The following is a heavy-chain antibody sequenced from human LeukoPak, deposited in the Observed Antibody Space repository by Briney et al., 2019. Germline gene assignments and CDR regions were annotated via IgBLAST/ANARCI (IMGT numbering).Heavy chain of an antibody. CDR3: AGRRVLDASVDY. D-gene: IGHD3-16*01. Sequence: PGGSLRLSCAASGFTVSNNYMSWVRQAPGKGLEWVSVIYRGDKRYYVESVKGGFTISRGNSNNKPFLPMIRLRAAATTVYYRAGRRVLDASVDYWGQGTLVTVSS. J-gene: IGHJ4*02. CDR2: IYRGDKR. CDR1: GFTVSNNY. V-gene: IGHV3-53*05.